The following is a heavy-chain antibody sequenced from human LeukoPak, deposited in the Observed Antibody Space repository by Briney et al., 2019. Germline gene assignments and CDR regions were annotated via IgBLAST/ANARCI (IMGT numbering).Heavy chain of an antibody. V-gene: IGHV3-7*01. CDR1: GFTFGGHW. J-gene: IGHJ4*02. CDR2: IKLDGSEK. Sequence: PGGSLRLSCVASGFTFGGHWMSWVRQAPGKGLEWVANIKLDGSEKYYVDSVKGRFTISRDNAMDSLYLQMNRLRVEDTAVYYCARGVYSSGSSHDYWGQGTLVTVSS. CDR3: ARGVYSSGSSHDY. D-gene: IGHD3-10*01.